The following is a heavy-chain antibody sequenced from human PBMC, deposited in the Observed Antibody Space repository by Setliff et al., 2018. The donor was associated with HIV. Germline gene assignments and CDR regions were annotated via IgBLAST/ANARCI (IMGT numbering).Heavy chain of an antibody. Sequence: SETLSLTCAVYGGSFSGYYWSWIRQPPGKGLEWIGYIHHSGSSNSNPSLRNRVTISVDMSKNQFSLKLTSVTAADTAVYYCARDWSTFGHPTYFFDYWGQGTLVTVSS. CDR3: ARDWSTFGHPTYFFDY. V-gene: IGHV4-59*01. CDR1: GGSFSGYY. CDR2: IHHSGSS. D-gene: IGHD3-10*01. J-gene: IGHJ4*02.